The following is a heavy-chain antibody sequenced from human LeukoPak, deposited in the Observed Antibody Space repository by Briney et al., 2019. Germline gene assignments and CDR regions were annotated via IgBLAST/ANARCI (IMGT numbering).Heavy chain of an antibody. J-gene: IGHJ3*02. CDR3: ARGKDDFRFDI. CDR1: GGSISSYY. CDR2: LYTCGST. V-gene: IGHV4-4*07. Sequence: SETLSLPCTASGGSISSYYWSWIRQPAEKGLEFIGRLYTCGSTNSNPSLKIRVTMSVDTSKNQFSLKLSSVTAADTAVYYCARGKDDFRFDIWGQGTMVTVSS. D-gene: IGHD3-3*01.